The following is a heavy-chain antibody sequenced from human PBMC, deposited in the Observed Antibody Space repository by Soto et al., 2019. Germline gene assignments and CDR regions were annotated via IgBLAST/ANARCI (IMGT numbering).Heavy chain of an antibody. J-gene: IGHJ3*02. CDR3: ARDGPTYCGGDCYPPSLDAFDI. CDR1: GGSISSGGYY. D-gene: IGHD2-21*02. Sequence: SETLSLTCTVSGGSISSGGYYWSCIRQHPGKGLELIGYIYYSGSTYYNPSLKSRVTISVDTSKNQFSLKLSSVTAADTAVYYCARDGPTYCGGDCYPPSLDAFDIWGQGTMVTVSS. CDR2: IYYSGST. V-gene: IGHV4-31*03.